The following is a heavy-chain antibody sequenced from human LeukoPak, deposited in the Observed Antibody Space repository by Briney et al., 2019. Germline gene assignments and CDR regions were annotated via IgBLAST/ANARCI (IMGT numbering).Heavy chain of an antibody. CDR3: ARAGGNWFDP. CDR2: IDQSGGRN. V-gene: IGHV3-7*05. Sequence: GGSLRLSCAASGFTFSRFWMNWVRQAPGRGLEWVANIDQSGGRNNYVDSVKGRFTISRDNAKNSLFLEMSSLRADDTAVYYCARAGGNWFDPWGQGTLVTVSS. J-gene: IGHJ5*02. D-gene: IGHD3-10*01. CDR1: GFTFSRFW.